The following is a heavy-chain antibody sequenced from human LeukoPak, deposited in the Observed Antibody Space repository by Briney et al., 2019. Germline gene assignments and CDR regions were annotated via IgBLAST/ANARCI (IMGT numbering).Heavy chain of an antibody. V-gene: IGHV4-61*02. CDR3: ASSPRGYSYGFPYIY. D-gene: IGHD5-18*01. Sequence: SETLSLTCTVSGGSLSSGSYYWSWIRQPAGKGLEWIGRIYTSGSTNYNPSLKSRVTMSVDTSKNQFSLKLSSVTAADTAVYYCASSPRGYSYGFPYIYWGQGTLVTVSS. CDR2: IYTSGST. J-gene: IGHJ4*02. CDR1: GGSLSSGSYY.